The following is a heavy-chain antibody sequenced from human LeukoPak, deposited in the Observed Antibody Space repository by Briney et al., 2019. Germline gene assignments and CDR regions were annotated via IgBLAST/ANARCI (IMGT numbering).Heavy chain of an antibody. D-gene: IGHD4-23*01. V-gene: IGHV1-18*01. CDR2: INTYKGDT. Sequence: GASVKVSCKASGYTLTNYNISWVRQAPGQGLEWMGWINTYKGDTLYAQKLQGRVTMTADASTNTVYMELRSLRFNDTAVYYCAREFGHCYGDNCFYFFDTWGQGFRVTVSS. J-gene: IGHJ4*02. CDR1: GYTLTNYN. CDR3: AREFGHCYGDNCFYFFDT.